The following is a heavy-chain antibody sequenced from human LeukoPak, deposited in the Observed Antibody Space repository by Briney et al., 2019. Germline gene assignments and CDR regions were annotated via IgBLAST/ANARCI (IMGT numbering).Heavy chain of an antibody. Sequence: QPGGPLRLSCAASGFIFSSYWMTWVRQTPGKGLEWVANIKQDGSEKYCVDSVKGRFTISRDNAKNSLYLQMNSLRAEDTAVYYCAREGSMGDYDYFDYWGQGTLVTVSS. CDR3: AREGSMGDYDYFDY. V-gene: IGHV3-7*01. D-gene: IGHD4-17*01. CDR2: IKQDGSEK. J-gene: IGHJ4*02. CDR1: GFIFSSYW.